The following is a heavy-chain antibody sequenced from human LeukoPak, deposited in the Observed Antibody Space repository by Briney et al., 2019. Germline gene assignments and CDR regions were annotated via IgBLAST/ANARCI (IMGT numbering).Heavy chain of an antibody. D-gene: IGHD6-13*01. CDR1: GFTSSSYW. V-gene: IGHV3-7*03. CDR3: ARGLYSSTTYYFDY. Sequence: GGSLRLSCAASGFTSSSYWMSWVRQAPGKGLEWVANIKKDGSEKYYVDSVKGRFTISRDNAKNSLYLQMNSLRAEGTAVYFCARGLYSSTTYYFDYWGQGTPVTVSS. J-gene: IGHJ4*02. CDR2: IKKDGSEK.